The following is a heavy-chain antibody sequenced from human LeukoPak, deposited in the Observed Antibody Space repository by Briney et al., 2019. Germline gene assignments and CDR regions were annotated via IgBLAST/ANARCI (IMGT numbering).Heavy chain of an antibody. Sequence: KPSETVSLTCTVSGGSISRYYWSWIRQPPGKGLEWIGYIYYSGSTNYNPSLKSRVTISVDTSKSQFSLKVTSVTAADTAIYYCARHDSSGYKYWGQGTLVTVSS. V-gene: IGHV4-59*08. CDR3: ARHDSSGYKY. CDR1: GGSISRYY. J-gene: IGHJ4*02. CDR2: IYYSGST. D-gene: IGHD3-22*01.